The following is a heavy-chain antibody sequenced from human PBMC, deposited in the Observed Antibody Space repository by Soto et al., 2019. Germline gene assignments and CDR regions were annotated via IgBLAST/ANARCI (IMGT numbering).Heavy chain of an antibody. CDR3: ANVPIWCSSTSCYTEGFDY. V-gene: IGHV3-23*01. D-gene: IGHD2-2*02. CDR1: GFTFSDYA. CDR2: ISAGGST. J-gene: IGHJ4*02. Sequence: LRLSCTASGFTFSDYAMSWVRQPPGKGLEWVSVISAGGSTYYADSVKGRFTVSRANSKNTLYLQMNSLRAEDTAVYYCANVPIWCSSTSCYTEGFDYWGQGTLVTVSS.